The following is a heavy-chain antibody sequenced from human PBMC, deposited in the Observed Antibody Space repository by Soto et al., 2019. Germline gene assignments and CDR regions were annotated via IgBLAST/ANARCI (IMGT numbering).Heavy chain of an antibody. J-gene: IGHJ5*02. V-gene: IGHV3-66*01. CDR2: LYSGGST. D-gene: IGHD1-26*01. CDR3: ARDTALTGGFDP. Sequence: EVQLVESGGGLVQPGGSLSLSCAASGVTVTNNYMSWVRQAPGRGLEWVSVLYSGGSTYYADSVKGRFTISRDNPKNTLYLQMNSLRAEDTAVYYCARDTALTGGFDPWGQGTLVTVSS. CDR1: GVTVTNNY.